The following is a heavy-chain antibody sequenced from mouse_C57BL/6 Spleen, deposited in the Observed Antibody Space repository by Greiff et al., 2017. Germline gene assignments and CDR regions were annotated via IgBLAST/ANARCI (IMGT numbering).Heavy chain of an antibody. CDR3: ARGTTVVATGYFDY. CDR1: GYAFSSYW. J-gene: IGHJ2*01. V-gene: IGHV1-80*01. Sequence: QVQLKQSGAELVKPGASVKISCKASGYAFSSYWLNWVKQRPGKGLEWIGQIYPGDGAPNYNGKFKGTATLTEDKSSSTAYMQLSSLTSEASAVSCCARGTTVVATGYFDYWGQGTTLTVSS. D-gene: IGHD1-1*01. CDR2: IYPGDGAP.